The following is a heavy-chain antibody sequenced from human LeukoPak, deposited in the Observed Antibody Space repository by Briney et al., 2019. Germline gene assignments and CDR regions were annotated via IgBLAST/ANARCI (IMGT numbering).Heavy chain of an antibody. CDR2: IYNSGST. V-gene: IGHV4-59*08. CDR3: ARLEYYYNSGSGGLDY. CDR1: GDSINSYS. J-gene: IGHJ4*02. D-gene: IGHD3-10*01. Sequence: SETLSLTCTVSGDSINSYSWNWIRQPPGRGLEWIGYIYNSGSTNYNPSLKSRVTMSVDTSRNQFSLRLSSVTAADTAVYYCARLEYYYNSGSGGLDYWGQGTPVTVSS.